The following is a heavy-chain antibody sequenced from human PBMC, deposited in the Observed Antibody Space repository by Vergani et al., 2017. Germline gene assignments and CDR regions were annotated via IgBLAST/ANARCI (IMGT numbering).Heavy chain of an antibody. CDR1: GYTFTSYG. V-gene: IGHV1-18*01. Sequence: QVQLVQSGAEVKKPGASVKVSCKASGYTFTSYGISWVRQAPGQGLEWMGWISAYNGNTNYAQKLQGRVTMTTDTSTSTAYMELRSLRSDDTAVYYCARDQRXFSYDFWSGYYSLNLFDPWGQGTLVTVSS. CDR3: ARDQRXFSYDFWSGYYSLNLFDP. J-gene: IGHJ5*02. CDR2: ISAYNGNT. D-gene: IGHD3-3*01.